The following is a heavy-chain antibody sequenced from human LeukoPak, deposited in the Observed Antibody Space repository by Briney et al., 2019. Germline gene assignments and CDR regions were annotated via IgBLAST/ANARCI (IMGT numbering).Heavy chain of an antibody. CDR1: GLTFSNYA. Sequence: GGSLRLSCAASGLTFSNYAMSWVRQAPGKGLEWVSAITGSGGNTYYADSVKGRFTISRDNPKNTVFLQMNSLRAEDTAVYYCAKWGDYDVLTGYYVSDYWGQGTLVTVSS. J-gene: IGHJ4*02. V-gene: IGHV3-23*01. CDR3: AKWGDYDVLTGYYVSDY. D-gene: IGHD3-9*01. CDR2: ITGSGGNT.